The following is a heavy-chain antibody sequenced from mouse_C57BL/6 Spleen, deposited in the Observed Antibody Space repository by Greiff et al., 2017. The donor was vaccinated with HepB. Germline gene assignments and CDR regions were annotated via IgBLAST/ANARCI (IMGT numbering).Heavy chain of an antibody. CDR1: GYTFTDYE. V-gene: IGHV1-15*01. D-gene: IGHD1-1*01. CDR3: TRGITTVVRYFDV. J-gene: IGHJ1*03. Sequence: VKLQESGAELVRPGASVTLSCKASGYTFTDYEMHWVKQTPVHGLEWIGAIDPETGGTAYNQKFKGKAILTADKSSSTAYMELRSLTSEDSAVYYCTRGITTVVRYFDVWGTGTTVTVSS. CDR2: IDPETGGT.